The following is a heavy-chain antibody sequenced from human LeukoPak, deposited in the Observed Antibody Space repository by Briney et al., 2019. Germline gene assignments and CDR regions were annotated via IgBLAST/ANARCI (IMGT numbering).Heavy chain of an antibody. CDR1: GYTFTSYG. CDR3: ARGQYDYVWGSYRTGVDNWFDP. D-gene: IGHD3-16*02. CDR2: ISAYNGNT. J-gene: IGHJ5*02. Sequence: ASVKVSCKASGYTFTSYGISWVRQAPGQGLEWMGWISAYNGNTNYAQKLQGRVTMTTDTSTSTAYMELRSLRSDDTAVYYCARGQYDYVWGSYRTGVDNWFDPWGQGTLVTVSS. V-gene: IGHV1-18*01.